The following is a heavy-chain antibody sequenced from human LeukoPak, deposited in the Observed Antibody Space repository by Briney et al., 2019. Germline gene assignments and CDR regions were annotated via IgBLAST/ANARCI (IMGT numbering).Heavy chain of an antibody. J-gene: IGHJ3*02. D-gene: IGHD1-26*01. CDR1: GFTFGSYA. CDR3: ARDQNSGSYWGRPDAFDI. Sequence: QPGGSLRLSYAASGFTFGSYAMGWVRQAPGKGLEWVSYISSSSSTIYYADSVKGRFTISRDNAKNSLYLQMNSLRAEDTAVYYCARDQNSGSYWGRPDAFDIWGQGTMVTVSS. V-gene: IGHV3-48*01. CDR2: ISSSSSTI.